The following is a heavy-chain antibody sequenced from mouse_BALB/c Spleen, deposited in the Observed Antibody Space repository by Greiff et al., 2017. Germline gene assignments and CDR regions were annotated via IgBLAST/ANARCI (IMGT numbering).Heavy chain of an antibody. D-gene: IGHD1-1*01. Sequence: EVKLLESGPGLVKPSQSLSLTCTVTGYSITSDYAWNWIRQFPGNKLEWMGYISYSGSTSYNPSLKSRISITRDTSKNQFFLQLNSVTTEDTATYYCADSYGYAMDYWGQGTSVTVSS. CDR1: GYSITSDYA. V-gene: IGHV3-2*02. J-gene: IGHJ4*01. CDR2: ISYSGST. CDR3: ADSYGYAMDY.